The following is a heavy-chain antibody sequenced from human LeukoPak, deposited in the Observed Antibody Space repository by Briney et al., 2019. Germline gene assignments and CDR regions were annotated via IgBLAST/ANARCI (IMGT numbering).Heavy chain of an antibody. D-gene: IGHD1-1*01. V-gene: IGHV3-23*01. CDR1: GFTFSSYS. CDR3: AKHTINWFWYLDL. J-gene: IGHJ2*01. Sequence: GGSLRLSCAASGFTFSSYSMTWVRQAPGKGLEWVSAISAAGGNTYYADCVKGRFTISRDNSKNTLYLQMNSLRAEDTAVYYCAKHTINWFWYLDLWGRGTPVTVSS. CDR2: ISAAGGNT.